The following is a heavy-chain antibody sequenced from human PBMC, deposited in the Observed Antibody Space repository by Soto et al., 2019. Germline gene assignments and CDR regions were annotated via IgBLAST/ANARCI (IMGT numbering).Heavy chain of an antibody. Sequence: SETLSLTCAVSGGSINNNNWWSWVRQSPGKGLEYIGEIFHSETANYNPSLKSRVTISIDKSKNQFSLRLTSVTAAYTAVYYCARAATPYRYGQDVWGQGTTVTVS. D-gene: IGHD2-2*02. CDR3: ARAATPYRYGQDV. CDR2: IFHSETA. CDR1: GGSINNNNW. V-gene: IGHV4-4*02. J-gene: IGHJ6*02.